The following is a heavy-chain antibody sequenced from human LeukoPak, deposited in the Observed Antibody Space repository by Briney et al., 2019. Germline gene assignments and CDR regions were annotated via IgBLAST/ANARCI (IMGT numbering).Heavy chain of an antibody. V-gene: IGHV3-21*01. CDR2: ISSSSSYI. Sequence: GGSLRLSCAASGFTFSSYSMNWVRQAPGKGLEWVSSISSSSSYIYYADSVKGRFIISRDNAKNSLYLQMNSLRAEDTAVYYCARDIFYDSSGYYGSVYWGQGTLVTVSS. CDR1: GFTFSSYS. J-gene: IGHJ4*02. D-gene: IGHD3-22*01. CDR3: ARDIFYDSSGYYGSVY.